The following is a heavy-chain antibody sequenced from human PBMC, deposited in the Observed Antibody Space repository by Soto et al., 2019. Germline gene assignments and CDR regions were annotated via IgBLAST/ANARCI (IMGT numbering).Heavy chain of an antibody. CDR3: ARLTYYYDSSGYYSNDY. V-gene: IGHV5-10-1*01. Sequence: PGESLKISCKGSGYSFTSYWISWVRQMPGKGLEWMGRIDPSDSYTNYSPSFQGHVTISADKSISTAYLQWSSLKASDTAMYYCARLTYYYDSSGYYSNDYWGQGTLVTVSS. CDR1: GYSFTSYW. CDR2: IDPSDSYT. D-gene: IGHD3-22*01. J-gene: IGHJ4*02.